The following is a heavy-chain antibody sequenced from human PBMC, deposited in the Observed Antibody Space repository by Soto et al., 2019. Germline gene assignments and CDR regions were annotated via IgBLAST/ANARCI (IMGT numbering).Heavy chain of an antibody. J-gene: IGHJ3*02. Sequence: GGSLRLSCAASGFTFSSYAMTWVRQAPGKGLEWVSAISGSGGSTYYADSVKGRFTISRDNSKNTLYLQMNSLRVGDTAVYYCARCYYSIRIAFDNWGQGTMVTVSS. CDR1: GFTFSSYA. D-gene: IGHD3-22*01. CDR2: ISGSGGST. CDR3: ARCYYSIRIAFDN. V-gene: IGHV3-23*01.